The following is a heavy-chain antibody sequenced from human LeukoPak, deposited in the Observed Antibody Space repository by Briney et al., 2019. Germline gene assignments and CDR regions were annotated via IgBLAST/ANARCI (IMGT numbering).Heavy chain of an antibody. CDR2: ISPDSGRT. J-gene: IGHJ4*02. CDR3: ARGSGYSYSFTGRERTKSRLDY. CDR1: GYTFTGYY. V-gene: IGHV1-2*02. Sequence: GASVKVSCKTSGYTFTGYYMHWVRQAPGQGLEWIGWISPDSGRTGFAQKFQGRVTMTRDTSISTAYMELRRLGYDDTAVYYCARGSGYSYSFTGRERTKSRLDYWGQGTLVTVSS. D-gene: IGHD5-18*01.